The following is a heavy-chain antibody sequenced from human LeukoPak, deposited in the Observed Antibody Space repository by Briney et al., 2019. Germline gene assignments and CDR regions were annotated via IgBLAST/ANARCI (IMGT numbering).Heavy chain of an antibody. J-gene: IGHJ6*03. CDR2: IYYSGST. CDR3: ARVVYDSSYYMDV. V-gene: IGHV4-39*07. CDR1: GGSISSSSYY. D-gene: IGHD3-22*01. Sequence: SETLSLTCTVSGGSISSSSYYWGWIRQPPGKGLEWIGSIYYSGSTYYNPSLKSRVTISVDTSKSQFSLKLSSVTAADTAVYYCARVVYDSSYYMDVWGKGTTVTISS.